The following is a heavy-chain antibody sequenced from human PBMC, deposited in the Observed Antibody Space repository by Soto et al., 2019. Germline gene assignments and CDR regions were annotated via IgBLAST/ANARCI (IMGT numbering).Heavy chain of an antibody. V-gene: IGHV3-15*01. Sequence: EVHLVESGGGLVKPGGSLRLSCAASGFTFSNAWMSWVRQAPGKGLEWVGRIKRKTDGGTTDYAAPVKGRFTISRDDSKNTLYLQMNSLKTEDTAVSYCNTDATTVTTIDYWGQGTLVTVSS. D-gene: IGHD4-17*01. CDR1: GFTFSNAW. J-gene: IGHJ4*02. CDR3: NTDATTVTTIDY. CDR2: IKRKTDGGTT.